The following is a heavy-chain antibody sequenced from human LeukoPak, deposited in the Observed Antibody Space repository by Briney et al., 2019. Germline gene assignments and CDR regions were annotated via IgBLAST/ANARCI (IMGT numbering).Heavy chain of an antibody. J-gene: IGHJ4*02. CDR3: ARDRGQLVNDY. D-gene: IGHD6-13*01. CDR2: ISYDGGNK. CDR1: GFTFSSYA. V-gene: IGHV3-30*04. Sequence: GGSLRLSCAASGFTFSSYAMHWVRQAPGKGLEWVAVISYDGGNKYYADSVKGRFTISRDNSKNTLYLQMNSPRAEDTAVYYCARDRGQLVNDYWGQGTLVTVSS.